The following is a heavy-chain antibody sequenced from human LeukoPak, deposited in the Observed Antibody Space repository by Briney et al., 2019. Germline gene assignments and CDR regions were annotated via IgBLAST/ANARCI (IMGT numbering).Heavy chain of an antibody. Sequence: SETLSLTCAVYGGSFSGYYWSWIRQPPGKGLEWIGEINHSGSTNYNPSLKSRVTISVDTSKNQFSLKLSSVTAADTAVYYCARGRAFSDAFDIWGQGTMVTVSS. CDR1: GGSFSGYY. D-gene: IGHD2/OR15-2a*01. J-gene: IGHJ3*02. CDR2: INHSGST. V-gene: IGHV4-34*01. CDR3: ARGRAFSDAFDI.